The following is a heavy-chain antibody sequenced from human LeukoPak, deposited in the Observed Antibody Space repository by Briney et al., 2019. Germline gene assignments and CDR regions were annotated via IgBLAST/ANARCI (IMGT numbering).Heavy chain of an antibody. V-gene: IGHV3-30*04. Sequence: GGSLRLSGAALGFTFSSNAMHGFRQAPGKGLEWVAIISYDGSNKYYADSVKGRFTMCRDNSTDATYLQMNSLRGEDTAVYYCARSAAAGRIVGTFDYWGQGTLVTVSS. CDR1: GFTFSSNA. J-gene: IGHJ4*02. D-gene: IGHD5-12*01. CDR3: ARSAAAGRIVGTFDY. CDR2: ISYDGSNK.